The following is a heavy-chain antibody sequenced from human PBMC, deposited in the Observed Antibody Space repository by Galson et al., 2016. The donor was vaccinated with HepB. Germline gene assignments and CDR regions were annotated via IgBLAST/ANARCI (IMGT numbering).Heavy chain of an antibody. V-gene: IGHV3-33*01. CDR3: TRESPIEWLSHPLEY. CDR1: GFTFRDYA. CDR2: IWFDGSNE. D-gene: IGHD3-3*01. Sequence: SLRLSCAASGFTFRDYAMHWVRQTPGKGLEWLAVIWFDGSNEFYRDSVKGRFTISRDNSKNTLYLQMKDLRSDDTGLYYCTRESPIEWLSHPLEYWGRGTLVTISS. J-gene: IGHJ4*02.